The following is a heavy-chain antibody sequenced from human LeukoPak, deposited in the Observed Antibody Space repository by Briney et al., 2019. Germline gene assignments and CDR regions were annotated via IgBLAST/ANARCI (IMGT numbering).Heavy chain of an antibody. D-gene: IGHD3-16*01. Sequence: GGSLRLSCAASGFTFSSYAMSWVRQAPGKGLEWVSAISGSGGSTYYADSVKGRFTISRDNSKNTLYLQMNSLRAEDTAVYHCAKIGGVEMGTNWFDPWGQGTLVTVSS. CDR1: GFTFSSYA. V-gene: IGHV3-23*01. J-gene: IGHJ5*02. CDR2: ISGSGGST. CDR3: AKIGGVEMGTNWFDP.